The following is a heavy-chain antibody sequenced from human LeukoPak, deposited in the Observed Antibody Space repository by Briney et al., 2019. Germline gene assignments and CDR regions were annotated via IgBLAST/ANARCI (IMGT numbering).Heavy chain of an antibody. CDR1: GYTFTGYY. D-gene: IGHD4-17*01. Sequence: ASVKVSCKASGYTFTGYYMHWVRQAPGQGLEWMGWISVYNGNTNYAQKFQGRVTMTTDTSTSTAYMELRSLRSDDTAVYYCARDLFDYDQHRWGQGTLVTVSS. V-gene: IGHV1-18*04. CDR3: ARDLFDYDQHR. J-gene: IGHJ4*02. CDR2: ISVYNGNT.